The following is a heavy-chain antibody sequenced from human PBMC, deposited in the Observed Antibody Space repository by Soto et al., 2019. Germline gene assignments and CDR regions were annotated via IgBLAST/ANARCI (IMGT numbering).Heavy chain of an antibody. V-gene: IGHV3-64D*06. CDR2: ISADGKKT. CDR3: VKIGTTNRNFFDF. D-gene: IGHD1-26*01. Sequence: GSLRLSCAASGFTFSDYAIHWVRQAPGKGLEYVSAISADGKKTYYADSVKGRFIISRDNSKKTLYLQMSSLRAEDTALYYCVKIGTTNRNFFDFWGQGP. J-gene: IGHJ4*02. CDR1: GFTFSDYA.